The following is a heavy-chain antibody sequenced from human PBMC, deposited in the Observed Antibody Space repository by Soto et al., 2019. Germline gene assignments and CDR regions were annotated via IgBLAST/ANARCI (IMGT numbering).Heavy chain of an antibody. J-gene: IGHJ4*02. CDR1: GFTFSGYW. Sequence: GGSLRLSCAASGFTFSGYWMHWVRQAPGKGLVWVSRINSDGSSTSYADSVKGRFTISRDNAKNTLYLQMNSLRAEDTAVYYCARDGGAYDFWSGYYTGIDYWGQGTLVTVSS. D-gene: IGHD3-3*01. CDR3: ARDGGAYDFWSGYYTGIDY. CDR2: INSDGSST. V-gene: IGHV3-74*01.